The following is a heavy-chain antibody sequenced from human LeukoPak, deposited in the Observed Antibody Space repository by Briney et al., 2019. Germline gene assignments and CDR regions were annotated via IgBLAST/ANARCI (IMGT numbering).Heavy chain of an antibody. J-gene: IGHJ3*02. Sequence: PSQTLSLTCTVSGGSIRSGSYYWSWIRQPAGKGLEWIGRIYTSGSTNYNPSLKSRVTISVDTSKNQFSLKLSSVTAADTAVYYCARERSGSYYLDAFDIWGQGTMVTVSS. V-gene: IGHV4-61*02. CDR1: GGSIRSGSYY. D-gene: IGHD1-26*01. CDR2: IYTSGST. CDR3: ARERSGSYYLDAFDI.